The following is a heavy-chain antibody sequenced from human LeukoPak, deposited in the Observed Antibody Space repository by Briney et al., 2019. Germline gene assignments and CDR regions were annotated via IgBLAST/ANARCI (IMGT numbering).Heavy chain of an antibody. Sequence: ASVKVSCKASGYTFTSYHMHWVRQAPGQGLEWMGIINPSGGSTSYAQKFQGGVTMTRDTSTSTVYMELSSLRSEDTAVYYCAREWPHDIAANAFDIWGQGTMVTVSS. CDR2: INPSGGST. V-gene: IGHV1-46*01. J-gene: IGHJ3*02. D-gene: IGHD6-6*01. CDR1: GYTFTSYH. CDR3: AREWPHDIAANAFDI.